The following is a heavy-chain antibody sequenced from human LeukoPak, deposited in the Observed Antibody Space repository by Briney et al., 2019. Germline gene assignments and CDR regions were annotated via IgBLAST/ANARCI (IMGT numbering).Heavy chain of an antibody. CDR2: IGTAGDT. V-gene: IGHV3-13*01. CDR3: ARADILTGYYTFDI. Sequence: GGSLRLSCAASGFTFSSHDMHWVRQATGKGLEWVSAIGTAGDTYYPGSVKGRFTISRENAKNSLYLQMNSLRAGDTAVYYCARADILTGYYTFDIWGQGTMVTVSS. J-gene: IGHJ3*02. D-gene: IGHD3-9*01. CDR1: GFTFSSHD.